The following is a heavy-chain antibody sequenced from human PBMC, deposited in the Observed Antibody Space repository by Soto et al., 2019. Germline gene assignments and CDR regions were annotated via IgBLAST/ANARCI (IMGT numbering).Heavy chain of an antibody. Sequence: QVQLVQSGAEEKKPGASVKVSCKASGYTFTSYAMHWVRQAPGQRLEWMGWINAGNGNTKYSQKFQGRVTITRDTSASTADMELSSLRAEDTAGDFCARLKVGARVLDYWGQGTLVTVSS. CDR2: INAGNGNT. V-gene: IGHV1-3*05. CDR3: ARLKVGARVLDY. J-gene: IGHJ4*02. D-gene: IGHD1-26*01. CDR1: GYTFTSYA.